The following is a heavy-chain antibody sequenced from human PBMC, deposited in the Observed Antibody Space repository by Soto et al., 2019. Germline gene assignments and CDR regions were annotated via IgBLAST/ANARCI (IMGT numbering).Heavy chain of an antibody. CDR3: AKDDSGAADI. CDR1: GGSISSYS. Sequence: QVQLQESGPGLVEPSETLSLTCTVSGGSISSYSWNWIRQPAGKGLEWIGRVDTTGGTNYIPSLKSRVTMSVDTSKNQFSLNLRFVTAADTAVYFCAKDDSGAADIWGQGPMVTVS. CDR2: VDTTGGT. J-gene: IGHJ3*02. V-gene: IGHV4-4*07. D-gene: IGHD3-16*01.